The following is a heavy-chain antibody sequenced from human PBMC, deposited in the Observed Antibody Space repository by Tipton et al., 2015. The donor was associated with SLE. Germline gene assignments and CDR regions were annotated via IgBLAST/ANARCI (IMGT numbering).Heavy chain of an antibody. CDR3: ARQVVFTIFGVVIIYYFDY. D-gene: IGHD3-3*01. CDR2: IYYSGST. V-gene: IGHV4-59*08. J-gene: IGHJ4*02. CDR1: GGSISSHY. Sequence: GLVKPSETLSLTCTVSGGSISSHYWSWIRQPPGKGLEWIGYIYYSGSTNYNPSLKSRVTMSIDTSKNQFSLKLSSVTAADTAVYYCARQVVFTIFGVVIIYYFDYWGQGTLVTVSS.